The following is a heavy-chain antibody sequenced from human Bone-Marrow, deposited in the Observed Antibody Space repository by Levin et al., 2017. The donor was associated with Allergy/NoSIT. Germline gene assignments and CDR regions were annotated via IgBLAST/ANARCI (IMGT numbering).Heavy chain of an antibody. V-gene: IGHV1-46*01. J-gene: IGHJ5*02. D-gene: IGHD1-26*01. CDR1: GYTFTSYY. CDR3: ARWSPWENERKFDP. Sequence: GESLKISCKASGYTFTSYYIHWVRQAPGQGLEWMGIIYPSGGSTSYAQKFQGRVTMTRDTSTSTVYMELSSLRSEDTAVYYCARWSPWENERKFDPWGQGTLVTVSS. CDR2: IYPSGGST.